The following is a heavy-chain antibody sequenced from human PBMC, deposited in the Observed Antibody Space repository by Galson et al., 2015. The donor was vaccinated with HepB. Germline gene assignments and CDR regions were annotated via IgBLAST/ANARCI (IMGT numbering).Heavy chain of an antibody. J-gene: IGHJ5*02. CDR2: INPNSGGT. D-gene: IGHD1-1*01. CDR3: ARGYNWNGSGWFDP. CDR1: GYTFTGYY. Sequence: SVKVSCKASGYTFTGYYMHWVRQAPGQGLEWMGWINPNSGGTNYARKFQGRVTMTRDTSISTAYMELSRLRSDDTAVYYCARGYNWNGSGWFDPWGQGTLVTVSS. V-gene: IGHV1-2*02.